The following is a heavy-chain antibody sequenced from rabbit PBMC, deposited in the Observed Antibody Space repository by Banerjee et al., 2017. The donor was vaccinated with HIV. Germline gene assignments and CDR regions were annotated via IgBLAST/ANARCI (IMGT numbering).Heavy chain of an antibody. CDR2: IYTGSSGST. D-gene: IGHD1-1*01. CDR3: ARDTDNTADYYNL. CDR1: GIDFSSGYW. Sequence: QSLEESGGDLVKPGASLTLTCTASGIDFSSGYWIFWVRQAPGKGLEWIACIYTGSSGSTYYASWVNGRFTISKTSSTTVVLQMTSLTAADTATYFCARDTDNTADYYNLWGPGTLVTVS. V-gene: IGHV1S40*01. J-gene: IGHJ6*01.